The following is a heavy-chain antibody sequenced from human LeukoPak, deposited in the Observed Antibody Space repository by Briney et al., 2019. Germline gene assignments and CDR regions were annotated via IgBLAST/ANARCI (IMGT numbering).Heavy chain of an antibody. V-gene: IGHV3-48*01. D-gene: IGHD2-2*01. CDR3: ARDPLKDIVVVPAATDY. CDR1: GFTFSSYA. CDR2: ISSSSSTI. J-gene: IGHJ4*02. Sequence: PGGSLRLSCAASGFTFSSYAMSWVRQAPGKGLEWVSYISSSSSTIYYADSVKGRFTISRDNAKNSLYLQMNSLRAEDTAVYYCARDPLKDIVVVPAATDYWGQGTLVTVSS.